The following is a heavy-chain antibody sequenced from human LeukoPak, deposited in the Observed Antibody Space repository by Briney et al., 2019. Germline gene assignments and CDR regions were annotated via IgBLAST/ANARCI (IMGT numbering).Heavy chain of an antibody. V-gene: IGHV4-59*12. D-gene: IGHD4-23*01. CDR2: IYYTGAT. Sequence: SETLSLTCNVSGGSITNYYWSWILRPPPKELQEIAYIYYTGATNYNPSLKSRLTVSLDMSKNHFSLKLTSVTAADTAVYYCVRHDPIGNSQPLGVWGQGTMVTVSS. CDR1: GGSITNYY. CDR3: VRHDPIGNSQPLGV. J-gene: IGHJ3*01.